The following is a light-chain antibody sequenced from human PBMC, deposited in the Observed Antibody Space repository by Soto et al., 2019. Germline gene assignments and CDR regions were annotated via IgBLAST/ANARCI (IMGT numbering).Light chain of an antibody. CDR3: SSYTSSRTVV. CDR2: EVS. V-gene: IGLV2-14*01. CDR1: SSDVGGYNY. Sequence: QSALTQPASVSGSPGQSITISCTGTSSDVGGYNYVSWYQQHPGKAPKLMIYEVSNRPSGVSNRFSGSKSGNTASLTISGRQAEDEADYYCSSYTSSRTVVFGGGTKVTVL. J-gene: IGLJ2*01.